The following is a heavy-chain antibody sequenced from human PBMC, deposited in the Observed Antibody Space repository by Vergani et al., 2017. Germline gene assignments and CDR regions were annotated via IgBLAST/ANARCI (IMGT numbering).Heavy chain of an antibody. CDR3: AKDISDDTRGEVDY. D-gene: IGHD3-10*01. CDR2: ISWNSGSI. J-gene: IGHJ4*02. CDR1: GFTFSSYS. Sequence: EVQLVESGGGLVKPGGSLRLSCAASGFTFSSYSMNWVRQAPGKGLEWVSGISWNSGSIGYADSVKGRFTISRDNAKNSLYLQMNSLRAEDTALYYCAKDISDDTRGEVDYWGQGTLVTVSS. V-gene: IGHV3-9*01.